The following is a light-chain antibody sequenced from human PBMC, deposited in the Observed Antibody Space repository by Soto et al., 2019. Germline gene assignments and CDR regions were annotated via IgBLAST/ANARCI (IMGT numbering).Light chain of an antibody. J-gene: IGKJ4*01. CDR2: WAS. Sequence: DILMTQSPDSLAVSLGERATINCKSSQSVLYSSNNKNYLAWYQQKPGQPPKLLIYWASTRESGVPDRFSGSGSGTDFTLTISSLQAEDVAVYYCQQYYSTPLLTFGGGTKVDIK. CDR1: QSVLYSSNNKNY. V-gene: IGKV4-1*01. CDR3: QQYYSTPLLT.